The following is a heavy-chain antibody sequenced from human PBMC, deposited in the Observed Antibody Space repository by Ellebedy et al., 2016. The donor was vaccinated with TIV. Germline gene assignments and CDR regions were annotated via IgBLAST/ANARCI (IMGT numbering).Heavy chain of an antibody. CDR2: MNPNSGNT. CDR3: ASHYSSGWYSPNDY. V-gene: IGHV1-8*02. J-gene: IGHJ4*02. Sequence: ASVKVSCKASGYTFTSSYMHWVRQAPGQGLEWMGWMNPNSGNTGYAQKFQGRVTMTRNTSISTAYMELSSLRSEDTAVYYCASHYSSGWYSPNDYWGQGTLVIVSS. CDR1: GYTFTSSY. D-gene: IGHD6-19*01.